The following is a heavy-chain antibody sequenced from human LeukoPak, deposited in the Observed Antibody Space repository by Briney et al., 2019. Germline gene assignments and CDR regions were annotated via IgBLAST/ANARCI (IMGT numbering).Heavy chain of an antibody. CDR1: VFTFSSYA. V-gene: IGHV3-30-3*01. Sequence: QTGGSLRLSCAASVFTFSSYAIHWVRQAPGEGLEWVAAISYDGSKKYYVDSVKGRFTISRDSSKNTVYLEMNSLRGEDTAVYYCARGNSYTFYYYGMDVWGQGTTVTVSS. J-gene: IGHJ6*02. D-gene: IGHD4-23*01. CDR3: ARGNSYTFYYYGMDV. CDR2: ISYDGSKK.